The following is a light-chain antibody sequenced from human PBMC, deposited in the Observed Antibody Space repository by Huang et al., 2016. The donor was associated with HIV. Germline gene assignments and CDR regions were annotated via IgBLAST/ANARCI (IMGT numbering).Light chain of an antibody. V-gene: IGKV1-5*03. J-gene: IGKJ1*01. CDR2: KAS. CDR3: QQYNSYSTT. CDR1: QSIRSW. Sequence: DIQMTQSPSTLSASVGDRVTITCRSSQSIRSWLAWYQQKPGKAPTILIYKASSLESGVPARFSGSGSGTEFTLTISSLQPDDFATYYCQQYNSYSTTFGQGTKVEIK.